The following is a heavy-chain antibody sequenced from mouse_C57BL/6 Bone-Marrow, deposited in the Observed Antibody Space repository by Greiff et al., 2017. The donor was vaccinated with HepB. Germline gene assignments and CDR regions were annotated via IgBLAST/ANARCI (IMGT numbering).Heavy chain of an antibody. V-gene: IGHV14-4*01. D-gene: IGHD1-1*01. CDR3: TTAHGSSYDAMDY. CDR2: IDPENGDT. CDR1: GFNIKDDY. Sequence: EVKLQQSGAELVRPGASVKLSCTASGFNIKDDYMHWVKQRPEQGLEWIGWIDPENGDTEYASKFQGKATITADTSSNTAYLQLSSLTSEDTAVYYCTTAHGSSYDAMDYWGQGTSVTVSS. J-gene: IGHJ4*01.